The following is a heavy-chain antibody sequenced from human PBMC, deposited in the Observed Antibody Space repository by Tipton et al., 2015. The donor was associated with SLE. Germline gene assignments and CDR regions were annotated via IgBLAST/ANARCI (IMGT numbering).Heavy chain of an antibody. J-gene: IGHJ4*02. D-gene: IGHD3-10*01. Sequence: SLRLSCAASGFIFDAYAMHWVRQPPGKGLEWVSSISWNSGNIGYADSVKGRFTISRDNAKDSLYLQMNSLRSEDTALYYCVKGLSGVINYFFHSWGQGTLVTVSS. CDR3: VKGLSGVINYFFHS. CDR2: ISWNSGNI. CDR1: GFIFDAYA. V-gene: IGHV3-9*01.